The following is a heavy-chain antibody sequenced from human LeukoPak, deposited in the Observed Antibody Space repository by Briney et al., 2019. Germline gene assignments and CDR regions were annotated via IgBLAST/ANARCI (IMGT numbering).Heavy chain of an antibody. CDR1: GYTFTSYY. J-gene: IGHJ4*02. D-gene: IGHD1-14*01. Sequence: ASVKVSCKASGYTFTSYYMHWVRQAPGQGLEWMGIINPSGGSTSYAQKFQGRVTMTRNTSISTAYMELSSLRSGDTAVYYCARGLRGARKPDYWGQGTLVTVSS. CDR2: INPSGGST. V-gene: IGHV1-46*01. CDR3: ARGLRGARKPDY.